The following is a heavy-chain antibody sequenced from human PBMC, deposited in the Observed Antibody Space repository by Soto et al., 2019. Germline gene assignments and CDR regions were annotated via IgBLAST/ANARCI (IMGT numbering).Heavy chain of an antibody. D-gene: IGHD3-3*01. Sequence: QVQLVQSGAEVKKAGSSVKVSCKASGDTFSRSAFAWVRQAPGHWPEWMGGMMPVYGSANYAEKFLGRLTISADDFKSTIYMELSSLNSDDTGVYYCARGGGKSLGAVILQGIQGFDVWGQGTPVIVSS. V-gene: IGHV1-69*01. CDR3: ARGGGKSLGAVILQGIQGFDV. CDR2: MMPVYGSA. J-gene: IGHJ6*02. CDR1: GDTFSRSA.